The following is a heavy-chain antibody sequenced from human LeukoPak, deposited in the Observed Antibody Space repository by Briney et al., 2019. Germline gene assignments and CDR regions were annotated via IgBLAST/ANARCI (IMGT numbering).Heavy chain of an antibody. V-gene: IGHV3-23*01. CDR1: GITLSNYG. Sequence: GGSLRLSCVVSGITLSNYGMSWVRQAPGKGLEWVSGISERGGSTNYADPVKGRFIISRDTSKNTVYLQMNSLRVEDTAVYFCAKRGIVIRAVIIIGFHKEAYYFDYWGQGILVTVSS. CDR2: ISERGGST. D-gene: IGHD3-10*01. J-gene: IGHJ4*02. CDR3: AKRGIVIRAVIIIGFHKEAYYFDY.